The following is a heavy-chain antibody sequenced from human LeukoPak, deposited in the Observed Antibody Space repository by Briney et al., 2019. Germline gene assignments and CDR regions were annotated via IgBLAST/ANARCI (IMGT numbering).Heavy chain of an antibody. D-gene: IGHD5-12*01. CDR3: ARDLYSGYDGGPIDY. CDR2: ISYDGGNK. J-gene: IGHJ4*02. Sequence: GSLRLSCAASGFSFSTFTMHWVRQAPGKGLEWVAVISYDGGNKYYADSVKGRFTISRDSSKNTVYLQMNSLRAEDTAVYYCARDLYSGYDGGPIDYWGQGSLVTVSS. V-gene: IGHV3-30-3*01. CDR1: GFSFSTFT.